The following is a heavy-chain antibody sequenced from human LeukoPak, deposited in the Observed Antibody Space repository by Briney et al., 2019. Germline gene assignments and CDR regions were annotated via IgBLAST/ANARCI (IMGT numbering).Heavy chain of an antibody. V-gene: IGHV1-69*13. CDR3: ARAMVRGVRPPYYYYYHMDV. CDR2: IIPIFGTA. J-gene: IGHJ6*03. D-gene: IGHD3-10*01. Sequence: SVKVSCKASGGTFSSYAISWVRQAPGQGLEWMGGIIPIFGTANYAQKFQGRVTITADESTSTAYMELSSLRSEDTAVYYCARAMVRGVRPPYYYYYHMDVWGKGTTVTVSS. CDR1: GGTFSSYA.